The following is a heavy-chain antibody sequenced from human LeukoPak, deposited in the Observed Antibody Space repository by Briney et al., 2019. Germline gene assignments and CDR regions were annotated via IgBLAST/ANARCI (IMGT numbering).Heavy chain of an antibody. J-gene: IGHJ3*02. CDR1: GFTFSSYW. CDR3: ARHRLLWFGEFLDAFDI. Sequence: QPGGSLRLSCAASGFTFSSYWMSWVRQAPGKGLEWVANIKQDGSEKYYVDSVKGRFTISRDNAKNSLYLQMNSLRAEDTAVYYCARHRLLWFGEFLDAFDIWGQGTMVTVSS. D-gene: IGHD3-10*01. V-gene: IGHV3-7*01. CDR2: IKQDGSEK.